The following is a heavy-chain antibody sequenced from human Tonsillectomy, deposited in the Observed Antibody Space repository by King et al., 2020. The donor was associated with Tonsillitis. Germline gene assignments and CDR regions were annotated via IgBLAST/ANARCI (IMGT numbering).Heavy chain of an antibody. CDR3: ARLTTSLVNWVGE. J-gene: IGHJ4*02. CDR2: IYYSGST. Sequence: LQLQESGPGLVKPSETLSLTCTVSGGSMSSSNYCWGWIRQPPGKGLEWIGSIYYSGSTHSNPSLKSRVTLSLDTSKNHFSLKLSSVTAADTAVYYCARLTTSLVNWVGEWGQGTLVTVSS. D-gene: IGHD1-26*01. CDR1: GGSMSSSNYC. V-gene: IGHV4-39*07.